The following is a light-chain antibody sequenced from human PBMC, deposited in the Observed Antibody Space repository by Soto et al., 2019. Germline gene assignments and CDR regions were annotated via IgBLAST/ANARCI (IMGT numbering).Light chain of an antibody. V-gene: IGLV2-23*02. CDR2: EVT. J-gene: IGLJ2*01. Sequence: QSALTQPASVSGSPGQSITISCTGTSSDIGIYNLVSWYQQHPGKAPQLMIYEVTKRPSGVSNRFSGSKSGNTASLTISGLQTEDEADYYCCSYVGSNTVNFGGGTKLTVL. CDR1: SSDIGIYNL. CDR3: CSYVGSNTVN.